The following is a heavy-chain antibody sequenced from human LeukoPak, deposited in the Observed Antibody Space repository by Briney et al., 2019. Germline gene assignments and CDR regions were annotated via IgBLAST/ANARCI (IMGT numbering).Heavy chain of an antibody. CDR1: GGSINSATYY. Sequence: SETLSLTCTVSGGSINSATYYWTWIRQPAGKGLEWIGRIYTSGSTNYNPSLKSRVTISVDTSKNQFSLKLSSVTAADTAVYYCAREGRSGSLVDYWGQGTLVTVSS. CDR3: AREGRSGSLVDY. V-gene: IGHV4-61*02. J-gene: IGHJ4*02. D-gene: IGHD2-15*01. CDR2: IYTSGST.